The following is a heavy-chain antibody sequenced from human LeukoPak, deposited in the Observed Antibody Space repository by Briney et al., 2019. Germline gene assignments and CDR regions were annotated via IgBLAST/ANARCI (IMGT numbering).Heavy chain of an antibody. Sequence: SETLSLTCAVYGGSFSGYYWSWIRQPPGKGLEWIGEINHSGSTNYNPSLKSRVTISVDTSKNQFSLKLSSVTVADTAVYYCARGERSLVAAQFDLWGRGTLVTVSP. J-gene: IGHJ2*01. CDR2: INHSGST. D-gene: IGHD2-15*01. CDR3: ARGERSLVAAQFDL. CDR1: GGSFSGYY. V-gene: IGHV4-34*01.